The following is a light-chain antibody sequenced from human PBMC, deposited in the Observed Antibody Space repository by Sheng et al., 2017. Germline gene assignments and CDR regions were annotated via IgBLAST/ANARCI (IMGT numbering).Light chain of an antibody. CDR3: QVWDSTSDHEV. J-gene: IGLJ3*02. CDR1: DIGDKS. Sequence: ELTQPPSVSVAPGQTARIPCAGNDIGDKSVHWYQQKPGLAPVVVVYDDSGRPSGIPERFSGSKSGNTATLTITRVDAGDEADYYCQVWDSTSDHEVFGGGTKVTVL. V-gene: IGLV3-21*02. CDR2: DDS.